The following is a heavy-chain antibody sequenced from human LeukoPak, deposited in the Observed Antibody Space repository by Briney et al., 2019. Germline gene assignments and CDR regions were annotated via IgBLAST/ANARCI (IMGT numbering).Heavy chain of an antibody. D-gene: IGHD5-24*01. J-gene: IGHJ4*02. CDR3: ASSSGTVEMATISPFDY. V-gene: IGHV1-69*13. Sequence: ASVKVSCKASGGTFSSYAISWVRQAPGQGLEWMGGIIPIFGTANYAQKFQGRVTITADESTSTAYMELSSLRSEDTAVYYCASSSGTVEMATISPFDYWGQGTLVTVSS. CDR1: GGTFSSYA. CDR2: IIPIFGTA.